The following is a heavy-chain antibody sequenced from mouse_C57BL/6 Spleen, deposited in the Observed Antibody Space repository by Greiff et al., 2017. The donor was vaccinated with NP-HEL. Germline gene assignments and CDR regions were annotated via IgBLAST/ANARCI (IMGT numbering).Heavy chain of an antibody. J-gene: IGHJ2*01. V-gene: IGHV3-6*01. CDR3: ARDHWDDEGGYFDY. CDR1: GYSFTSGYY. CDR2: ISYDGSN. Sequence: EVQRVESGPGLVKPSQSLSLTCSVPGYSFTSGYYWSWIRQFPGNKLEWMGYISYDGSNNYNPSFKNRIPITLDTAKNQFFLKLNSVTTEDTATYYCARDHWDDEGGYFDYWGQGTTLTVSS. D-gene: IGHD4-1*01.